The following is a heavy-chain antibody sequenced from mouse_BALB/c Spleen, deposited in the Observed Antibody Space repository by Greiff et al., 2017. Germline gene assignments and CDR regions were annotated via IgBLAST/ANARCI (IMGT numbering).Heavy chain of an antibody. CDR2: ISSGGSYT. V-gene: IGHV5-9-3*01. CDR1: GFTFSSYA. J-gene: IGHJ3*01. CDR3: ATYDYDFAY. Sequence: VQLKQSGGGLVKPGGSLKLSCAASGFTFSSYAMSWVRQTPEKRLEWVATISSGGSYTYYPDSVKGRFTISRDNAKNTLYLQMSSLRSEDTAMYYCATYDYDFAYWGQGTLVTVSA. D-gene: IGHD2-4*01.